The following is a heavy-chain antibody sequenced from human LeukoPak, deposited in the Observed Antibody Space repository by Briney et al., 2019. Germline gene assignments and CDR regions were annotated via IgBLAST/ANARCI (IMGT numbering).Heavy chain of an antibody. D-gene: IGHD5-18*01. Sequence: GGSLRLSCAASGFTFSSYWMSWVRQAPGKGLEWVANIKKDRSENYYVDSVKGRFTTSRDNAKKSLYLQMKSLRAEDTAVYYCARHLSGVTGYSYGRGIDYWGQGTLVTVSS. V-gene: IGHV3-7*01. J-gene: IGHJ4*02. CDR3: ARHLSGVTGYSYGRGIDY. CDR2: IKKDRSEN. CDR1: GFTFSSYW.